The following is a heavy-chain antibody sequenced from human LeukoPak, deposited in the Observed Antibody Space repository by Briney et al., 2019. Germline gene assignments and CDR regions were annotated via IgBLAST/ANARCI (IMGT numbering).Heavy chain of an antibody. J-gene: IGHJ4*02. D-gene: IGHD4-17*01. CDR2: ISESGTTI. CDR1: GFTFSDYS. Sequence: GGSLRLSCAASGFTFSDYSMSWIRQAPGKGLEWVSHISESGTTIYYADSVKGRFTISRDNTKNSLYLQMNSLRTEDTAVYYCAREAVDDYGDYTPFDYWGQGTLVTVSS. V-gene: IGHV3-11*04. CDR3: AREAVDDYGDYTPFDY.